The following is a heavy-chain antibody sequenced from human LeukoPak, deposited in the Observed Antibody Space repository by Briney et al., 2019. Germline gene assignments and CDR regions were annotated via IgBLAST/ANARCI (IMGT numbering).Heavy chain of an antibody. CDR2: IIPIFGTA. D-gene: IGHD3-3*01. J-gene: IGHJ4*02. CDR1: GGTFISYA. CDR3: ARAGGNYDFWSGYYLDY. V-gene: IGHV1-69*05. Sequence: SVKVSCKASGGTFISYAISWVRQAPGQGVEGMGRIIPIFGTANYAQKFQGRVRITTDESTSTAYMELSSLRSEDTAVYYCARAGGNYDFWSGYYLDYWGQGTLVTVSS.